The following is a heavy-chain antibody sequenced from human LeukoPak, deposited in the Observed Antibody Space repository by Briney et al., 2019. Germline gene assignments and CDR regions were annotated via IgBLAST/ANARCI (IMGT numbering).Heavy chain of an antibody. CDR3: ARGLGYCSSTSCYTGRYNDY. CDR1: GGSFSGYY. D-gene: IGHD2-2*02. CDR2: INHSGST. V-gene: IGHV4-34*01. Sequence: SETLSLTCAVYGGSFSGYYWSWIRQPPGKGLEWIGEINHSGSTNYNPSLKSRVTIPVDTSKNQCSLKLSSVTAADTAVYYCARGLGYCSSTSCYTGRYNDYWGQGTLVTVSS. J-gene: IGHJ4*02.